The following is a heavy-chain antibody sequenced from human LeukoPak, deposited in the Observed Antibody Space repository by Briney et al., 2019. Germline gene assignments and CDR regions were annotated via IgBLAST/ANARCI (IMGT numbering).Heavy chain of an antibody. J-gene: IGHJ4*02. D-gene: IGHD3-22*01. CDR2: INPNSGGT. CDR1: VYTFTGYY. CDR3: AREHYDSSGHFQDY. Sequence: ASVKVSCKASVYTFTGYYMHWVRQAPGQGLEWMGWINPNSGGTNYAQKFQGRVTMTRDTSISTAYMELSRLRSDDTAVYYCAREHYDSSGHFQDYWGQGTLVTVSS. V-gene: IGHV1-2*02.